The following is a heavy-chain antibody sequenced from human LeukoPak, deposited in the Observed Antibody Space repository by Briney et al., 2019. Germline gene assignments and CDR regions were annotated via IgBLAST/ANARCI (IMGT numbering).Heavy chain of an antibody. CDR2: IGGGGGST. D-gene: IGHD6-13*01. CDR1: GFTFSSYA. Sequence: GGSLRLSCAASGFTFSSYAMSWVRQAPGKGLEWVSAIGGGGGSTYYADSVKGRFTISRDNSKSTLYLQMNSLRAEDTAVYYCAKDRKQQLSRSFDYWGQGTLVTVSS. J-gene: IGHJ4*02. V-gene: IGHV3-23*01. CDR3: AKDRKQQLSRSFDY.